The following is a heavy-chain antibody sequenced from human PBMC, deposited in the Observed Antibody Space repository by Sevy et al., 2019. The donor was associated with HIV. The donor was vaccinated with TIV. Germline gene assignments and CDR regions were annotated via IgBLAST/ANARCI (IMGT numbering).Heavy chain of an antibody. CDR2: ISWDGGST. V-gene: IGHV3-43D*04. J-gene: IGHJ4*02. CDR3: AKAYYEYSSSSGLGY. CDR1: GFSLDDYV. Sequence: GGSLRLSCAASGFSLDDYVMHWVRQAPGKGLEWVSLISWDGGSTYYADSVKGRSTISRDNSKNSLYLQMNSLRAEDTALYYCAKAYYEYSSSSGLGYWGQGALVTVSS. D-gene: IGHD6-6*01.